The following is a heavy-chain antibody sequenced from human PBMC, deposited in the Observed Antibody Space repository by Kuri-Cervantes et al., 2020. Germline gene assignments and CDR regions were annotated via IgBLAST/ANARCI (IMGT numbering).Heavy chain of an antibody. Sequence: SCAVSGGSISSSNWWSWVRQPPGKGLEWIGEIYHSGSTNYNPSLKSRVTISVDTSKNQFSLKLSSVTAADTAVYYCARAAIAVAGRGEVIDYWGQGTLVTVSS. CDR2: IYHSGST. J-gene: IGHJ4*02. V-gene: IGHV4-4*02. D-gene: IGHD6-19*01. CDR1: GGSISSSNW. CDR3: ARAAIAVAGRGEVIDY.